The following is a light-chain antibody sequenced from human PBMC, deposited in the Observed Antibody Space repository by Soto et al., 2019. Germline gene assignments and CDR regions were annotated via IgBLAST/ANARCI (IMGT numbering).Light chain of an antibody. CDR2: DVS. J-gene: IGKJ1*01. CDR3: QRYDSLRT. CDR1: QSVTSY. Sequence: EIVLTQSPGILSFSPGEMATLSFRASQSVTSYLAWYQQNPGQAPRLLIYDVSNRASGIPARFSGSGSETDFTLTITRLEPEDFAMYYCQRYDSLRTFGQGTKVDIK. V-gene: IGKV3-11*01.